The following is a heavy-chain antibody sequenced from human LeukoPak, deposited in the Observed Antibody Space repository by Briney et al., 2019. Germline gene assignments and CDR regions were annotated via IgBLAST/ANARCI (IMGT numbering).Heavy chain of an antibody. V-gene: IGHV1-8*01. D-gene: IGHD3-3*01. J-gene: IGHJ4*02. Sequence: ASVKVSCKASGYTFTSYDINWVRQATGQGLEWMGWMNPNSGNTGYAQKFRGRVTMTRNTSISTAYMELSSLRSKDTAVYYCATAYDLREYFDYWGQGTLVTVSS. CDR3: ATAYDLREYFDY. CDR2: MNPNSGNT. CDR1: GYTFTSYD.